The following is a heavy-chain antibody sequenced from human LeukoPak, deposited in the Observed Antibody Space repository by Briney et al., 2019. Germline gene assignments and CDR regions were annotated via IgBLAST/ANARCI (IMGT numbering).Heavy chain of an antibody. Sequence: PGGSLRLSCAASGFTFSSYSMNWVRQAPGKGLEWVSSISSSSSSYIYYADSVKGRFTISRDNAKNSLYLQMNSPRAGDTAVYHCAKGSYYYDSADYFDYWGQGILVTVSS. J-gene: IGHJ4*02. D-gene: IGHD3-22*01. CDR1: GFTFSSYS. V-gene: IGHV3-21*04. CDR3: AKGSYYYDSADYFDY. CDR2: ISSSSSSYI.